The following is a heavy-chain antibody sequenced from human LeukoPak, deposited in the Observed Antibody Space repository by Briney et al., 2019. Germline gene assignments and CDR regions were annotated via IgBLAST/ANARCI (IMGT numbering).Heavy chain of an antibody. Sequence: GGSLGLSCAASGFTFSSYGMHWVRQAPGKGLEWVAVISYDGTKKYSADSLRGRFTISRDNSKYTLYLQMNSLRAEDTAMYYCAKGYCSGANCPFHYWGQGTLITVPS. CDR1: GFTFSSYG. J-gene: IGHJ4*02. CDR3: AKGYCSGANCPFHY. D-gene: IGHD2-15*01. CDR2: ISYDGTKK. V-gene: IGHV3-30*18.